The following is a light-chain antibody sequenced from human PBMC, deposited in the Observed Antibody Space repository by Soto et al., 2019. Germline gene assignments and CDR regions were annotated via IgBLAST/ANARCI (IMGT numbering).Light chain of an antibody. CDR3: QQWDSPST. CDR1: QTFXSSF. V-gene: IGKV3-20*01. CDR2: GAS. J-gene: IGKJ5*01. Sequence: GVTQCTGSLSLSPGDSATLSCRASQTFXSSFLAWFLQKPGQAPRLLIYGASIRGTSIPDRFSGSGSGKNFIITISRLEHEDGVVYYCQQWDSPSTFGQGTRLEIK.